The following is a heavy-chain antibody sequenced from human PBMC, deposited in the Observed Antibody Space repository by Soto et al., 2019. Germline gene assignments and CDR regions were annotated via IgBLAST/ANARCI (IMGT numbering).Heavy chain of an antibody. V-gene: IGHV4-34*01. J-gene: IGHJ5*02. CDR2: INHSGST. Sequence: SLPMSVTCTVYGGTFSGYYWTWIRQPPGTGLEWIGEINHSGSTNYNPSLKSRVTISVDTSKNQFSLKLTSVTAADTAVYYCARSVFPWGQGTLVTVSS. CDR3: ARSVFP. CDR1: GGTFSGYY.